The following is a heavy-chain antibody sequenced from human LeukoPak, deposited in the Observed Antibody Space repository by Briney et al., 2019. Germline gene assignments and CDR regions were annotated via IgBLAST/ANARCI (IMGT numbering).Heavy chain of an antibody. CDR2: ISAYNGNT. CDR3: ATVAVAGDLEY. V-gene: IGHV1-18*01. Sequence: GASVKVSCKASGYTFTSDGISWVRQAPGQGLEWMGWISAYNGNTNYAQKLQGRVTMTTDTSTSTAYMELRSLRSDDTAVYYCATVAVAGDLEYWGQGKLVTVSS. CDR1: GYTFTSDG. J-gene: IGHJ4*02. D-gene: IGHD6-19*01.